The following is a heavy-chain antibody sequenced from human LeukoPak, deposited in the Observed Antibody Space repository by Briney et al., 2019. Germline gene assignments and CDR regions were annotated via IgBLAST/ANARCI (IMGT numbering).Heavy chain of an antibody. CDR1: GFTFSSYW. J-gene: IGHJ4*02. CDR2: INSDGSST. CDR3: ARDKVPIGYSSSWYPEDYFDY. V-gene: IGHV3-74*01. D-gene: IGHD6-13*01. Sequence: GGSLRLSCAASGFTFSSYWMHWVRQAPGKGLVWVSRINSDGSSTSYADSVKGRFTISRDNAKNTLYLQMNSLRAEDTAVYYCARDKVPIGYSSSWYPEDYFDYWGQGTLVTVSS.